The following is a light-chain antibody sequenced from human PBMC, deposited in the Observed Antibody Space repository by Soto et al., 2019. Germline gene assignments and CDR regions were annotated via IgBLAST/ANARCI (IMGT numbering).Light chain of an antibody. CDR1: SGGIASNY. CDR2: EDN. Sequence: NFMLTQPHSVSESPGKTVTISCTRSSGGIASNYVQWYQLRPGSAPTTVIYEDNQRPFGVPDRFSGSIDSSSNSASLTISGLKTEDEADYFCQSYDSGNPWVFGGGTQLTVL. J-gene: IGLJ3*02. CDR3: QSYDSGNPWV. V-gene: IGLV6-57*04.